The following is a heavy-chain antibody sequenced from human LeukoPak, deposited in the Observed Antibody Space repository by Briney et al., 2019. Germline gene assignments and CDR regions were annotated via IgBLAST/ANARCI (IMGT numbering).Heavy chain of an antibody. Sequence: PGGSLRLSCAASGFTFSSYEMNWVRQAPGKGLEWVSYISSSGSTIYYADSVKGRFTISRDNAKNSLYLQMNSLRAEDTAIYYCARGRYCSTTSCYDPDVFDIWGQGTVVTVSS. CDR1: GFTFSSYE. J-gene: IGHJ3*02. V-gene: IGHV3-48*03. CDR2: ISSSGSTI. D-gene: IGHD2-2*01. CDR3: ARGRYCSTTSCYDPDVFDI.